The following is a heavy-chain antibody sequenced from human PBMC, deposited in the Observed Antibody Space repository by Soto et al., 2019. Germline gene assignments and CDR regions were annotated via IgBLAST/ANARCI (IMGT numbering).Heavy chain of an antibody. CDR3: ARKCSGGSCHFDY. CDR1: GGTFSSYA. D-gene: IGHD2-15*01. Sequence: GASVKVSCKASGGTFSSYAISWVRQAPGQGLEWMGGIIPIFGTANYAQKFQGRVTITADESTSTAYMELSSLRSEDTAVYYCARKCSGGSCHFDYWAREPWSPSPQ. CDR2: IIPIFGTA. J-gene: IGHJ4*02. V-gene: IGHV1-69*13.